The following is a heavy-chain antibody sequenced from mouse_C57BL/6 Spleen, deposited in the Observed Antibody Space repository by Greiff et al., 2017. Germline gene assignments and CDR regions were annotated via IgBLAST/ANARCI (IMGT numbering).Heavy chain of an antibody. CDR2: IYPGDGDT. Sequence: QVQLQQSGPELVKPGASVKISCKASGYAFSSSWMNWVKQRPGKGLEWIGRIYPGDGDTNYNGKFKGKATLTADKSSSTAYMQLRSLTSEDSAVYFCAREQIYYDYLYAMDDWGQGTSVTVSS. D-gene: IGHD2-4*01. J-gene: IGHJ4*01. CDR1: GYAFSSSW. CDR3: AREQIYYDYLYAMDD. V-gene: IGHV1-82*01.